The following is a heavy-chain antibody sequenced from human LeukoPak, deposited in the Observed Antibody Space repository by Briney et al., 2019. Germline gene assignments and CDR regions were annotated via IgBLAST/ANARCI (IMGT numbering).Heavy chain of an antibody. J-gene: IGHJ6*02. CDR2: INHSGST. CDR1: GGSFSGYY. V-gene: IGHV4-34*01. Sequence: PSETLSLTCAVYGGSFSGYYWSWIRQPPGKGLEWIGEINHSGSTNYNPSLKSRVTISVDTSKNQFSLKLSSVTAADTAVYYCARGLMGPRLYGMDVWGQGTTVTVSS. CDR3: ARGLMGPRLYGMDV. D-gene: IGHD3-10*01.